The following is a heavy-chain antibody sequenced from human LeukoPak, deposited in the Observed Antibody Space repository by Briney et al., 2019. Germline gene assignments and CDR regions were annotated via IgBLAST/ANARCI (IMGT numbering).Heavy chain of an antibody. D-gene: IGHD6-19*01. CDR2: MYNSGTT. V-gene: IGHV4-39*01. Sequence: SETLSLTCTVSGGSISSNSYYWGWIRQTPGEGLDWIGSMYNSGTTDYNPSLKSRVSISVDTGKNQLSLKLSSLTAADSAVYYCVRGGFSSGWIYDSFDVWGQRTVVTISS. CDR1: GGSISSNSYY. CDR3: VRGGFSSGWIYDSFDV. J-gene: IGHJ3*01.